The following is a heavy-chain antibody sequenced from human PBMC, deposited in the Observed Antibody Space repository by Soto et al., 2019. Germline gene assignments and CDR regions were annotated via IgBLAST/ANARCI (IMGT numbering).Heavy chain of an antibody. CDR3: ARDYGDYGGNFDY. J-gene: IGHJ4*02. Sequence: SETLSLTCTVSGGSISSYYWTWIRQPPGKGLEWIGYIYYSGSTNYNPSLKSRVTISVATSKTQFSLKLSSVTAADTAVYYCARDYGDYGGNFDYWGQGTLVTVSS. CDR2: IYYSGST. CDR1: GGSISSYY. D-gene: IGHD4-17*01. V-gene: IGHV4-59*12.